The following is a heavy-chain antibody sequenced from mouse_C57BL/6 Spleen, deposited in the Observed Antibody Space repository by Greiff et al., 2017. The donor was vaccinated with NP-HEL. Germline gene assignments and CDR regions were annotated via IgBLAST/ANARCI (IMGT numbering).Heavy chain of an antibody. D-gene: IGHD1-1*01. CDR1: GYTFTSYW. CDR2: IDPSDSYT. CDR3: ARPNYGSSYYAMDY. Sequence: QVQLQQPGAELVKPGASVKLSCKASGYTFTSYWMQWVKQRPGQGLEWIGEIDPSDSYTNYNQKFKGKATLTVDTSSSTAYMQLSSLTSEDSAVYYCARPNYGSSYYAMDYWGQGTSVTVSS. J-gene: IGHJ4*01. V-gene: IGHV1-50*01.